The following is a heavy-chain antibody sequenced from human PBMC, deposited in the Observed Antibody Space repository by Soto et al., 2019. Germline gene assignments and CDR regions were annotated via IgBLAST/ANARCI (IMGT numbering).Heavy chain of an antibody. J-gene: IGHJ3*02. V-gene: IGHV1-18*04. D-gene: IGHD3-16*01. Sequence: ASVKVSCKTSGYTFTNHGINWVRQAPGQGLEWMGWINPYNANTNCAQKLQGRVTMTTDTSTGTAYMDLRSLTSDDTAVYYCARDRVAGIWGDAFDNWGQGTMVTVSS. CDR1: GYTFTNHG. CDR2: INPYNANT. CDR3: ARDRVAGIWGDAFDN.